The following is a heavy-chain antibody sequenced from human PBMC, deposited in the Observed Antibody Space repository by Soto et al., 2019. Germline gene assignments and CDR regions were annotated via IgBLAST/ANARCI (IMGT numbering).Heavy chain of an antibody. V-gene: IGHV3-23*01. D-gene: IGHD1-26*01. CDR2: ISGSGGST. J-gene: IGHJ4*02. CDR1: GFTFSSYA. Sequence: PGGSLRLSCAASGFTFSSYAMSWVRQAPGKGLEWVSAISGSGGSTYYADSVKGRFTISRDNSKNTLYLQMNSLRAEDTAVYYCAKDSYRRVSGSPKGFGYWGQGTLVTVSS. CDR3: AKDSYRRVSGSPKGFGY.